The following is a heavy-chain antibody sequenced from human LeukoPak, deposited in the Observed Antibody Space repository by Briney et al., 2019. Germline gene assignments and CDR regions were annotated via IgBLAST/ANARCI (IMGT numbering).Heavy chain of an antibody. CDR2: LYSVGST. D-gene: IGHD3-10*01. J-gene: IGHJ4*02. CDR3: ARSILDGSGSYYMAY. V-gene: IGHV3-53*01. Sequence: GGSLTLSCTAPGFSVRTEYMSWVRQAPGQGLEWVSVLYSVGSTYYADSVKGRFSISRDNSENTLYLQMNSLGAEDTAVYYCARSILDGSGSYYMAYWGQGTLVAVSS. CDR1: GFSVRTEY.